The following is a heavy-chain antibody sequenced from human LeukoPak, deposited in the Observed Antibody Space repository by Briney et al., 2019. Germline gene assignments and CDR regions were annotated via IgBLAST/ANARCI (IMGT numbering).Heavy chain of an antibody. V-gene: IGHV1-2*02. J-gene: IGHJ5*02. CDR3: ARVRLYSSSFNWFDP. CDR1: GYTFTGYY. CDR2: INPNSGGT. Sequence: EASVKVSCKASGYTFTGYYMHWVRQAPGQGLDWMGWINPNSGGTNYAQKFQGRVTMTRDTSISTAYMELSRLRSDDTAVYHCARVRLYSSSFNWFDPWGQGTLVTVSS. D-gene: IGHD6-13*01.